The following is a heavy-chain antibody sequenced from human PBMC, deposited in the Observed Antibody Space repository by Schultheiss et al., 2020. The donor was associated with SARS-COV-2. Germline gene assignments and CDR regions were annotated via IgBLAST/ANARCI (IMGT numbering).Heavy chain of an antibody. CDR2: IYYSGST. Sequence: SETLSLTCTVSGGSISSGDYYWSWIRQPPGKGLEWIGYIYYSGSTNYNPSLKSRVTISVDTSKNQFSLKLTSVTAADTAVYYCARPGIGWETYYFDLWGQGTLVTVSS. J-gene: IGHJ4*01. D-gene: IGHD6-19*01. CDR3: ARPGIGWETYYFDL. CDR1: GGSISSGDYY. V-gene: IGHV4-61*08.